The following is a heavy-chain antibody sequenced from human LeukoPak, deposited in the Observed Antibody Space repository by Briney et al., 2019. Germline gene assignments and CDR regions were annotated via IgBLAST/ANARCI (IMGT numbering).Heavy chain of an antibody. Sequence: ASMRVSCKASGYTFTGYYMHWVRQAPGQGLEWMGWINPNSGDTNYAQKFQGRVTMTTDTSISTAYMELSRLRSDDTAVYYCATLIEYSNFWWFDPWGQGTLVTVSS. J-gene: IGHJ5*02. V-gene: IGHV1-2*02. CDR2: INPNSGDT. CDR3: ATLIEYSNFWWFDP. CDR1: GYTFTGYY. D-gene: IGHD6-6*01.